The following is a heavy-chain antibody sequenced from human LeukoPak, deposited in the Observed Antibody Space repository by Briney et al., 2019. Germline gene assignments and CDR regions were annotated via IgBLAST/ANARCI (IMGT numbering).Heavy chain of an antibody. CDR2: IWYDGSNK. D-gene: IGHD3-10*01. J-gene: IGHJ4*02. CDR1: GFTFSSYG. CDR3: ARGLLWLGELLGIDY. V-gene: IGHV3-33*01. Sequence: GRSLRLSCAASGFTFSSYGMHWVRQAPGKGLEWVAVIWYDGSNKYYADSVKGRFTISRDNSKNTLYLQMNSLRAEDTAVYYCARGLLWLGELLGIDYWGQGTLVTVSS.